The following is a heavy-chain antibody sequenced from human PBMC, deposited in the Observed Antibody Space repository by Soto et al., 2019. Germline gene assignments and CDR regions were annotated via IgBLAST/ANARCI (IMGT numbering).Heavy chain of an antibody. J-gene: IGHJ4*02. V-gene: IGHV3-33*01. CDR1: GFTFSSYG. Sequence: QVQLLESGGGVVQPGRSLRLSCAASGFTFSSYGMHWVRQAPGKGLEWVAVIWYDGSNKYYADSVKGRFTISRDNSKNTLYLQMNSLRAEDTAMYYCARDHGGSYDYWGQGTLVTVSS. CDR3: ARDHGGSYDY. CDR2: IWYDGSNK. D-gene: IGHD1-26*01.